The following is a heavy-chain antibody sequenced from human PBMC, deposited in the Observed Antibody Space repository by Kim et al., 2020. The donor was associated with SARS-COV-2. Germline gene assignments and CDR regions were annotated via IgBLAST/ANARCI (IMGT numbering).Heavy chain of an antibody. Sequence: GGSLRLSCAASGFTVSSNYMSWVRQAPGKGLEWVSVIYSGGSTYYADSVKGRFTISRDNSKNTLYLQMNSLRAEDTAVYYCARGSRLRYFDWAHYGMDVWGQGTTVTVSS. V-gene: IGHV3-53*01. J-gene: IGHJ6*02. CDR1: GFTVSSNY. D-gene: IGHD3-9*01. CDR3: ARGSRLRYFDWAHYGMDV. CDR2: IYSGGST.